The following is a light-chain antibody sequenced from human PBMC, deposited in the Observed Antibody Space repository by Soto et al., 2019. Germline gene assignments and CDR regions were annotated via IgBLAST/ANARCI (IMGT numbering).Light chain of an antibody. Sequence: DIVLTQSPATLSLSPGERATLSCRASQIVTTYLAWYQQNPGQAPRLLISSVPKRATGIPHRFSGGGSGTDFTLTISSLQTDDFAPYYCQQYNSYLLTSGEGPKG. J-gene: IGKJ4*02. CDR1: QIVTTY. CDR2: SVP. V-gene: IGKV3-11*01. CDR3: QQYNSYLLT.